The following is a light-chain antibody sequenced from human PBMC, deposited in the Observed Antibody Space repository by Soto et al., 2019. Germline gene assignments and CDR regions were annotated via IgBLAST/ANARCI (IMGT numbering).Light chain of an antibody. CDR3: CSYAGSSTPYV. V-gene: IGLV2-23*01. Sequence: QSVLTQPASVSGSPGQSITISCTGTSGDVGSYNLVSWYQQHPGKALKLMIYEGSKRPSGVSNRFSGSKSGNTASLTISGLQAEDEADYYCCSYAGSSTPYVFGTGTKVTVL. CDR1: SGDVGSYNL. CDR2: EGS. J-gene: IGLJ1*01.